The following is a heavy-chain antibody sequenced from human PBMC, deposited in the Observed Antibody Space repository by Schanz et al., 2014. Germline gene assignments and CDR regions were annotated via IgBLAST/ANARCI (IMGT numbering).Heavy chain of an antibody. CDR1: GFTVSNNY. D-gene: IGHD3-3*01. J-gene: IGHJ6*02. CDR2: VSSYDTTV. Sequence: VQLVESGGGLVQPWGSLRLSCAASGFTVSNNYMTWIRQAPGKGLEWISYVSSYDTTVSYADSVKGRFTISRDNAKNSVYLQMNSLRVEDTAVYYCARYGFRKFGVVYGLAVWGQGTTVTVS. V-gene: IGHV3-11*01. CDR3: ARYGFRKFGVVYGLAV.